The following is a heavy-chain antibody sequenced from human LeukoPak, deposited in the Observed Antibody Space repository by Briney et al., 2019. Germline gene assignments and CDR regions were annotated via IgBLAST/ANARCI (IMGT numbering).Heavy chain of an antibody. V-gene: IGHV3-7*01. CDR2: IRQDGSEK. CDR1: GFSVSASW. D-gene: IGHD6-6*01. Sequence: GGSLRLSCAASGFSVSASWMSWVRLAPGKGLGWVAIIRQDGSEKSYVDSVKGRFTISRDNAQNSLYLQMNSLRAEDTGVYYCARYSSSSRSDWGQGTLATVSS. J-gene: IGHJ4*02. CDR3: ARYSSSSRSD.